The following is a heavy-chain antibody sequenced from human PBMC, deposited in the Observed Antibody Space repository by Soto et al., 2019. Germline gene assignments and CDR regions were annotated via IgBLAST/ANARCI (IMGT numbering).Heavy chain of an antibody. Sequence: SVKVSCKASGGTFSSYAISWVRQAPGQGLEWMGGIIPIFGTANYAQKFQGRVTITADKSTSTAYMELSSLRSEDTAVYYCARGDRSGYYYGRGAGAFDIWGRGTMVT. J-gene: IGHJ3*02. CDR1: GGTFSSYA. CDR3: ARGDRSGYYYGRGAGAFDI. V-gene: IGHV1-69*06. D-gene: IGHD3-22*01. CDR2: IIPIFGTA.